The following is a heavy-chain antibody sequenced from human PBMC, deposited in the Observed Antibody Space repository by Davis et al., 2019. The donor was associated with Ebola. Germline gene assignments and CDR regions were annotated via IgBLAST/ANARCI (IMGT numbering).Heavy chain of an antibody. CDR1: GGTFSSYA. CDR3: ARDYVSGPQLD. J-gene: IGHJ4*02. CDR2: ISAYNGNT. D-gene: IGHD3-10*01. V-gene: IGHV1-18*01. Sequence: ASVKVSCKASGGTFSSYAISWVRQAPGQGLEWMGWISAYNGNTNYAQKLQGRVTMTTDTSTSTAYMELRSLRSDDTAVYYCARDYVSGPQLDWGQGTLVTVSS.